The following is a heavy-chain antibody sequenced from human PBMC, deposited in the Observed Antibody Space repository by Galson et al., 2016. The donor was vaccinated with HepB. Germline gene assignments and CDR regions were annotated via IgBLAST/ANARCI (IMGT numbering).Heavy chain of an antibody. CDR1: GYAFTTYG. D-gene: IGHD3-16*01. Sequence: SVKVSCKASGYAFTTYGISWVRQAPGQGLEWMGWINTYNGDTNSAQKLQGRVTMTTDTSTTTTYMGLRSLRSDDTAVYYCARGALRGNWIDPWGQGTLVTVSS. CDR3: ARGALRGNWIDP. CDR2: INTYNGDT. J-gene: IGHJ5*02. V-gene: IGHV1-18*01.